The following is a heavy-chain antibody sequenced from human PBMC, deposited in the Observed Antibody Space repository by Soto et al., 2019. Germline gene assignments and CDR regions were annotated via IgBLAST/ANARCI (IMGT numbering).Heavy chain of an antibody. CDR2: IIGDGSTT. J-gene: IGHJ5*02. V-gene: IGHV3-74*01. D-gene: IGHD3-10*01. CDR3: ARGGLRSYWFDP. CDR1: GFTFSTYW. Sequence: EVQLVESGGGLVQPGGSLRLSCAASGFTFSTYWMHWVRQAPGKGLVWVSRIIGDGSTTSYADSVKGRFTISRDNAKNLLYVQVSGLRAEDTAVYYCARGGLRSYWFDPWGQGTLVNVST.